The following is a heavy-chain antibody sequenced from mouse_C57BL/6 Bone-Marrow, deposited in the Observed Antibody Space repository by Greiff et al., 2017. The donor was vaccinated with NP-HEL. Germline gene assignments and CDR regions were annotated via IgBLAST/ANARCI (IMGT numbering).Heavy chain of an antibody. J-gene: IGHJ4*01. CDR3: ASYGSSYPYYAMDY. CDR1: GFSLTSYA. Sequence: VKLQESGPGLVAPSQSLSITCTVSGFSLTSYAISWVRQPPGKGLEWLGVIWTGGGTNYNSALKSRLSISKDNSKSQVFLKMNSLQTDDTARYYCASYGSSYPYYAMDYWGQGTSVTVSS. V-gene: IGHV2-9-1*01. D-gene: IGHD1-1*01. CDR2: IWTGGGT.